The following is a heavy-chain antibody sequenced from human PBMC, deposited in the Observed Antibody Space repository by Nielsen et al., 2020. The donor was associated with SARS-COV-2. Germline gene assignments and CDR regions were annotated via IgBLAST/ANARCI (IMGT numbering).Heavy chain of an antibody. V-gene: IGHV3-9*01. CDR2: ISWNSGSI. D-gene: IGHD3-9*01. CDR1: GFTFDDYA. J-gene: IGHJ4*02. CDR3: AKALNRGRYQELDWLLPYFDY. Sequence: SLKISCAASGFTFDDYAMHWVRQAPGKGLEWASGISWNSGSIGYADSVKGRFTISRDNAKNSLYLQMNSLRAEDTALYYCAKALNRGRYQELDWLLPYFDYWGQGTLVTVSS.